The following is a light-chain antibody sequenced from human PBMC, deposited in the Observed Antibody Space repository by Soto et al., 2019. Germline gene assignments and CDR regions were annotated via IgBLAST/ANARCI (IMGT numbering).Light chain of an antibody. J-gene: IGLJ3*02. CDR2: EVR. Sequence: QSALTQPASVSGSAGQSITISCSGTIRDVGDYNLVSWYQQHPGTAPKLIIYEVRNRPSGISSRFSGSRSGNTASLTSSGLQPEDEGDYYCSAYTARRTLVFGGGTKLTVL. CDR1: IRDVGDYNL. CDR3: SAYTARRTLV. V-gene: IGLV2-14*01.